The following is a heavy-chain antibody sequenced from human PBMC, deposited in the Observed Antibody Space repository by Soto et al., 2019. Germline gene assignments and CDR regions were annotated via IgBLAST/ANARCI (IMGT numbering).Heavy chain of an antibody. CDR1: GGTFSSYA. Sequence: SVKVSCKASGGTFSSYAISWVRQAPGQGLEWMGGIIPIFGTANYAQKFQGRVTITADESTSTAYMELSSLRSEDTAVYYCAREGYCSGGSSLLFYFDYWGQGTLVTVSS. V-gene: IGHV1-69*13. CDR3: AREGYCSGGSSLLFYFDY. CDR2: IIPIFGTA. D-gene: IGHD2-15*01. J-gene: IGHJ4*02.